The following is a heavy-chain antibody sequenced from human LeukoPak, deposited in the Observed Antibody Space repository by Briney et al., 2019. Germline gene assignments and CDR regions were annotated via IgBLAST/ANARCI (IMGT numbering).Heavy chain of an antibody. CDR1: GGTFSSYA. J-gene: IGHJ6*02. CDR2: IIPTLGIA. CDR3: ARDGDYGDYSFDYYYGMDV. Sequence: ASVKVSCKASGGTFSSYAISWVRQAPGQGLEWMGRIIPTLGIANYAQKFQGRVTITADKSTSTAYMELSSLRSEDTAVYYCARDGDYGDYSFDYYYGMDVWGQGTTVTVSS. D-gene: IGHD4-17*01. V-gene: IGHV1-69*04.